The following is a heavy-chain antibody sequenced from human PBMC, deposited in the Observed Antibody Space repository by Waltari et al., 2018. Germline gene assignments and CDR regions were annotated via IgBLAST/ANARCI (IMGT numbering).Heavy chain of an antibody. J-gene: IGHJ5*02. CDR3: ARDAVTNFDWFDP. Sequence: EVQLVESGGGLVKPGGSRRLSCAASGFLFSDYSMNWVRQVPGKGLEWVSTISSTSRYIYYGDSVKGRFTVSRDNAKNSLYLQMDSLRGEDTGLYYCARDAVTNFDWFDPWGQGTQVTVSS. CDR1: GFLFSDYS. D-gene: IGHD4-17*01. V-gene: IGHV3-21*01. CDR2: ISSTSRYI.